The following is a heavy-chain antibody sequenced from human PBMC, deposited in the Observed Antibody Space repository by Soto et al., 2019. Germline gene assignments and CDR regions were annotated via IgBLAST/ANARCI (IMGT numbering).Heavy chain of an antibody. CDR3: ARREYSSGPTAFDY. V-gene: IGHV4-39*01. Sequence: NPSETLSLTCTVSGGSISSSSYYWGWIRQPPGKGLEWIGSIYYSGSTYYNPSLKSRVTISVDTSKNQFSLKLSSVTAADTAVYYCARREYSSGPTAFDYWGQGTLVTVSS. CDR1: GGSISSSSYY. J-gene: IGHJ4*02. D-gene: IGHD6-19*01. CDR2: IYYSGST.